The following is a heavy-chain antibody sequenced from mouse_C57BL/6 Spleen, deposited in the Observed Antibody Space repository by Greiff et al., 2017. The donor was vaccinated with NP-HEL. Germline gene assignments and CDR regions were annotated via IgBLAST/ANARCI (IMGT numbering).Heavy chain of an antibody. CDR2: IYPGDGDT. D-gene: IGHD2-2*01. J-gene: IGHJ4*01. CDR1: GYAFSSYW. CDR3: ERGGYGCEGYDMDY. V-gene: IGHV1-80*01. Sequence: VQLQQSGAELVKPGASVKISCKASGYAFSSYWMNWVKQRPGKGLEWIGQIYPGDGDTNYNGKFKGKATLTADKSSSTAYMHLSSLTSEDTGVYFCERGGYGCEGYDMDYWGQGTSVTVSS.